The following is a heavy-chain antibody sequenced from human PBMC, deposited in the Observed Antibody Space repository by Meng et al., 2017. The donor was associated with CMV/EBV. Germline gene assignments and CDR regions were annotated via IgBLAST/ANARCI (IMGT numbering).Heavy chain of an antibody. CDR3: AKDYYGSGNVLIDY. J-gene: IGHJ4*02. V-gene: IGHV3-23*01. CDR1: GLTFSSYA. CDR2: ISGSGGST. D-gene: IGHD3-10*01. Sequence: VLLLGLGGGLVQPGGSLRLSCAASGLTFSSYALSWVRQAPGKGLEWVSAISGSGGSTYYADSVKGRFTISRDNSKNTLYLQMNSLRAEDTAVYYCAKDYYGSGNVLIDYWGQGTLVTVSS.